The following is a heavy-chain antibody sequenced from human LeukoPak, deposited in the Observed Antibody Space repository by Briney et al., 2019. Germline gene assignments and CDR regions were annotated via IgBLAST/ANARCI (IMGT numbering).Heavy chain of an antibody. V-gene: IGHV3-23*01. CDR2: ISGSGGST. D-gene: IGHD5-24*01. CDR1: GFTFSSYA. J-gene: IGHJ1*01. CDR3: ARGDGYNFFLH. Sequence: QSGGSLRLSCAASGFTFSSYAMSWVRQAPGKGLEWVSAISGSGGSTYYADSVRGRFTISTDNSKNTVYLQMSSLRAEDTAVYYCARGDGYNFFLHWGQGTLVTVSS.